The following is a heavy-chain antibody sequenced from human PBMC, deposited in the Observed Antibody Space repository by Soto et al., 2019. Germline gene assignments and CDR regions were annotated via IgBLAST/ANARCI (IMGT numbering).Heavy chain of an antibody. J-gene: IGHJ6*02. CDR2: IRRKANSYTT. CDR1: GLIFSDYH. Sequence: EVQLVESGGGLVQPGGSLRLSCAASGLIFSDYHMDWVRQAPGKGLVWVGRIRRKANSYTTEYAASVKGRFTISRDDSRNSLYLQMNSLKSAETAVYYCAMLGGWSGGSSGMDVWGQGTTVTVSS. D-gene: IGHD6-19*01. V-gene: IGHV3-72*01. CDR3: AMLGGWSGGSSGMDV.